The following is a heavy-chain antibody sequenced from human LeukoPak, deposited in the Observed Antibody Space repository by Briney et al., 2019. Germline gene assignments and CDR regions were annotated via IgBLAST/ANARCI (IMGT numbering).Heavy chain of an antibody. J-gene: IGHJ4*01. CDR1: GFTFSSYA. V-gene: IGHV3-30-3*01. Sequence: GGSLRLSCAASGFTFSSYAMHWVRQAPGKGLEWVAVISYDGSNKYYADSVKGRFTISRDNSKNTLYLQMNSLRAEDTAVYYCARDRVGATDYFDYWGQEPWSPSPQ. CDR3: ARDRVGATDYFDY. CDR2: ISYDGSNK. D-gene: IGHD1-26*01.